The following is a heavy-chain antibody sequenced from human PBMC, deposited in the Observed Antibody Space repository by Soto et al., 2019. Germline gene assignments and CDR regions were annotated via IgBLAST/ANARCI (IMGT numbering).Heavy chain of an antibody. D-gene: IGHD3-10*01. Sequence: QLQLVQSGAEVKRPGASVRVSCEASGYPFAKYGISWIRQAPGQGLEWMGWIRPDNGNTEYAQKFQGRVSMTRDTSSNTAYLEVRSLRTADTAMYYCATSSDSGFDPWRQGTLVSVS. CDR2: IRPDNGNT. V-gene: IGHV1-18*04. CDR3: ATSSDSGFDP. CDR1: GYPFAKYG. J-gene: IGHJ5*02.